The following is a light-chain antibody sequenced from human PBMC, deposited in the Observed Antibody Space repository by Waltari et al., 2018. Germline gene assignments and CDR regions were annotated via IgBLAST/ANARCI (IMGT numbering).Light chain of an antibody. J-gene: IGKJ1*01. CDR2: GAS. CDR3: QQDGSSPWT. CDR1: QSVSSSY. Sequence: ELVLTQSPGTLSSSPGERATLSCRASQSVSSSYLAWYQQKPGQAPRLLIYGASSRATGIPDRFSCSGSGTDFTLTISRLEPEDFAVYYCQQDGSSPWTFGQGTKVEIK. V-gene: IGKV3-20*01.